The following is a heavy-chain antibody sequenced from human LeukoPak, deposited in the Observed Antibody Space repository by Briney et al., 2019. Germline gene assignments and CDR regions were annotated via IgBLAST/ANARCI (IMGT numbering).Heavy chain of an antibody. Sequence: PGGSLRLSCAASGFTFSNDSMNWVRQAPGKGLEWVSSISSSSSYIYYADSVKGRFTISRDNAKNSLYLQMNSLRAEDTAVYYCARDPLQLHAFDIWGQGTMVTVSS. J-gene: IGHJ3*02. CDR3: ARDPLQLHAFDI. CDR1: GFTFSNDS. CDR2: ISSSSSYI. D-gene: IGHD6-6*01. V-gene: IGHV3-21*01.